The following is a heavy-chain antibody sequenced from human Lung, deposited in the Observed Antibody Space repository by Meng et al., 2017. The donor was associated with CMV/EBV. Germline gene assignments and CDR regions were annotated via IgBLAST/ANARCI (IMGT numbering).Heavy chain of an antibody. J-gene: IGHJ4*02. CDR2: IWYDGSNK. V-gene: IGHV3-33*06. D-gene: IGHD1-26*01. CDR3: AKDHTGGIVGADVDY. Sequence: SGITFSSYGMHWVRQAPGKGLEWVAVIWYDGSNKYYADSVKGRFTISRDNSKNTLYLQMNSLRAEDTAVYYCAKDHTGGIVGADVDYWGQGTLVTVSS. CDR1: GITFSSYG.